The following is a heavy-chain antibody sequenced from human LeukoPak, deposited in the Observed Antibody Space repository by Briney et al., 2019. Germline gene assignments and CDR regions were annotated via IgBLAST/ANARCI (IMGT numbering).Heavy chain of an antibody. D-gene: IGHD2-2*01. Sequence: SETLSLTCSVSGDSISGFYWGWIRQPPGKGLEWMGIIHYTGTTNYNPSLISRVTISVDTSKNQFSLRLTSVAAADTAVYFCARVYSSNWPQAFDLWGQGALVTVSS. V-gene: IGHV4-59*01. CDR1: GDSISGFY. CDR3: ARVYSSNWPQAFDL. CDR2: IHYTGTT. J-gene: IGHJ3*01.